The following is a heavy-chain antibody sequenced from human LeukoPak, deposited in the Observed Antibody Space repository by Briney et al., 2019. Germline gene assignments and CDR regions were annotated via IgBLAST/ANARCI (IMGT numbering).Heavy chain of an antibody. D-gene: IGHD3-16*01. J-gene: IGHJ4*02. CDR2: IWYDGSNK. Sequence: GRSLRLSCAASGFTFSSYGMPWVRQAPGKGLEWVAVIWYDGSNKYYADSVKGRFTISRDNSKNTLYLQMNSLRAEDTAVYYCARDSIRNSISKSLIRYWGQGTLVTVSS. CDR1: GFTFSSYG. V-gene: IGHV3-33*08. CDR3: ARDSIRNSISKSLIRY.